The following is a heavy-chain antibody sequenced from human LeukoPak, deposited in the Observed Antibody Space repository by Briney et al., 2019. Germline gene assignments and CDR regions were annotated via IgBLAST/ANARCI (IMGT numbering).Heavy chain of an antibody. CDR1: GFTSSDYA. CDR2: ISVTGGT. V-gene: IGHV3-23*01. D-gene: IGHD3-22*01. J-gene: IGHJ4*02. CDR3: AWRSSRGYHSDYFDY. Sequence: PGRSLRLSCAASGFTSSDYAMSWVRQAPGKGLEWVSGISVTGGTHYADSVEGRFNISRDNSKNTLFLRMNRLRAEDTAVYHCAWRSSRGYHSDYFDYGGQGTLVSVSS.